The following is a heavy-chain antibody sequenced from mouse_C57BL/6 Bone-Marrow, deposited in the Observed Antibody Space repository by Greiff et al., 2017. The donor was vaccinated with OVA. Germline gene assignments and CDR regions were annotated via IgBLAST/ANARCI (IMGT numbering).Heavy chain of an antibody. J-gene: IGHJ4*01. V-gene: IGHV1-50*01. CDR3: ARWATVVASSKAMDY. CDR1: CYTFTSYW. D-gene: IGHD1-1*01. CDR2: IDPSDSYT. Sequence: VQLQQPGAELVKPGASVKLSCKASCYTFTSYWMQWVKQRPGQGLEWIGEIDPSDSYTNYNQKFKGKATLTVDTSSSTAYMQLSSLTSEDSAVYYCARWATVVASSKAMDYWGQGTSVTVSS.